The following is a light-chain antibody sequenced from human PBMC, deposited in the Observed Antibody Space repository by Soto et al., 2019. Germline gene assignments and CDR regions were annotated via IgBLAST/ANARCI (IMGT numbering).Light chain of an antibody. CDR3: SSYTTSSTPYV. V-gene: IGLV2-14*01. J-gene: IGLJ1*01. Sequence: QSALTQPASVSGSPEQSITISCIGTSSDVGGNNYVSWYQQHPGKAPKLMIYEVSNRPSGVSNRFSGSKSGNTASLTISGLQAEDEADYYCSSYTTSSTPYVFGTGTKLTVL. CDR2: EVS. CDR1: SSDVGGNNY.